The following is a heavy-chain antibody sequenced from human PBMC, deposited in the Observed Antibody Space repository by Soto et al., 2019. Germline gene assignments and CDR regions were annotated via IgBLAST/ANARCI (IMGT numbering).Heavy chain of an antibody. CDR2: IYYSGNT. Sequence: PSETLSLTCAVSGASISSNTYYWDWIRQPPGKGLEWIGTIYYSGNTFYNPSLKSRVTISVDTSKNQFSLKLNSVTAADTAMYYCARAVASKFDPWGQGTLLTVSS. CDR3: ARAVASKFDP. V-gene: IGHV4-39*02. CDR1: GASISSNTYY. D-gene: IGHD5-12*01. J-gene: IGHJ5*02.